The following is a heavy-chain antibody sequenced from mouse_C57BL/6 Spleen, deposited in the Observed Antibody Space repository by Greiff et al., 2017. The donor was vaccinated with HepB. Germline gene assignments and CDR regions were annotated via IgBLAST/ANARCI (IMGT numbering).Heavy chain of an antibody. Sequence: VQLQQPGAELVKPGASVKLSCKASGYTFTSYWMHWVKQRPGQGLEWIGMIHPNSGSTNYNEKFKSEAILTVDKSPSTTYMQLSSLTSEDSAVYYCATYYSNYRAYWGQGTLVTVSA. V-gene: IGHV1-64*01. CDR1: GYTFTSYW. CDR2: IHPNSGST. D-gene: IGHD2-5*01. CDR3: ATYYSNYRAY. J-gene: IGHJ3*01.